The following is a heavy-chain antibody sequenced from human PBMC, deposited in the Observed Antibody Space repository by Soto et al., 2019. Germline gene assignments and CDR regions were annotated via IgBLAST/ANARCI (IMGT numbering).Heavy chain of an antibody. V-gene: IGHV3-7*01. CDR3: GRDWDV. CDR2: IRPEGSEQ. CDR1: GITFSSYW. Sequence: EVHLVESGGGLVQPGGSLRLSCGASGITFSSYWMSWVRQAPGKGLEWVANIRPEGSEQHYVDSVKGRFTISRDDAKNSLYLQMNSLRVEDTAVYYCGRDWDVWGRGTTVTVSS. J-gene: IGHJ6*04.